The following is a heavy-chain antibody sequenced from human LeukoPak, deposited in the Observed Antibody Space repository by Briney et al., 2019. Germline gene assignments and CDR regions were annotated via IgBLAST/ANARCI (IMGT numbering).Heavy chain of an antibody. V-gene: IGHV1-18*01. CDR1: GYTFTSYG. D-gene: IGHD5-18*01. CDR3: ARVGIGDPYYTAMVNFDY. Sequence: ASVKVSCKASGYTFTSYGISWVRQAPGQGLEWMGWISAYNGNTNYAQKLQGRVTMTTDTSTSTAYTELRSLRSDDTAVYYCARVGIGDPYYTAMVNFDYWGQGTLVTVSS. J-gene: IGHJ4*02. CDR2: ISAYNGNT.